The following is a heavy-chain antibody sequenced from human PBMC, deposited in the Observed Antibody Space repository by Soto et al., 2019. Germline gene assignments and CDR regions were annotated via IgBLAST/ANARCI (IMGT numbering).Heavy chain of an antibody. CDR1: GYSFTSYL. CDR3: ARGIYCSGGSRASYYYYGMDV. V-gene: IGHV5-51*01. CDR2: IYPGDSDT. J-gene: IGHJ6*02. Sequence: GEYLKISCKGSGYSFTSYLIGWVRQMPGKGLEWMGIIYPGDSDTRYSPSFQGQVTISADKSISTAYLQWSSLKASDTAMYYCARGIYCSGGSRASYYYYGMDVWGQGTTVTVSS. D-gene: IGHD2-15*01.